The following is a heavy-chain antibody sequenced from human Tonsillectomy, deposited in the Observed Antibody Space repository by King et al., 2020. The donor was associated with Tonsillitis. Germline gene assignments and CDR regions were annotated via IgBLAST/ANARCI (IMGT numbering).Heavy chain of an antibody. Sequence: VQLVEFGGGVVQPGRSLRLSCAASGFTFSSYGMHWVRQAPGKGLEWVAVISYDGSNQYYADSVKGRFTISRDNSKNTLYLQMNSLRAEDTAVYYCAKDLRDVAAYYFAYWGQGTLVTVSS. CDR2: ISYDGSNQ. V-gene: IGHV3-30*18. J-gene: IGHJ4*02. CDR1: GFTFSSYG. CDR3: AKDLRDVAAYYFAY.